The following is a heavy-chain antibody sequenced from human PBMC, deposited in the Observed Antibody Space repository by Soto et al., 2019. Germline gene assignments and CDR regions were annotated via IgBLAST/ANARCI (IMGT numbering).Heavy chain of an antibody. V-gene: IGHV3-48*02. J-gene: IGHJ6*02. Sequence: GGALMLSCEAFGFASSGYSMNWVRQAPGKGLEWISSMSNSGSRIYYSDSVKGRFTISRDNAMNSLYLQMNNLRDEDTAVYYCARGGWNYDCLDVWGQGTTVTVSS. CDR2: MSNSGSRI. CDR1: GFASSGYS. CDR3: ARGGWNYDCLDV. D-gene: IGHD3-3*01.